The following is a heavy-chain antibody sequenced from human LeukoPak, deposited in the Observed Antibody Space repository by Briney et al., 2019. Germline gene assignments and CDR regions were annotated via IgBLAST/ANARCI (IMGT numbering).Heavy chain of an antibody. D-gene: IGHD2-15*01. CDR1: GYTFSGYQ. V-gene: IGHV1-2*06. CDR2: MNPSSGVT. J-gene: IGHJ4*02. Sequence: ASVKVSCKASGYTFSGYQVHWLRQAPGQGLEWMGRMNPSSGVTNYAQKFQGRVTMTRDTSINTAYLDLSALKSDDTAVYYCASRAASVTLGYWGQGTLVTVS. CDR3: ASRAASVTLGY.